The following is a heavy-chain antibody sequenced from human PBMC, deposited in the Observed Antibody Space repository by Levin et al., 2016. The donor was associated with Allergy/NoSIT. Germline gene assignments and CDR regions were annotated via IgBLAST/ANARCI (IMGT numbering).Heavy chain of an antibody. CDR3: ARDEIATSFDY. J-gene: IGHJ4*02. CDR1: GFSFSIYS. V-gene: IGHV3-48*01. D-gene: IGHD5-24*01. Sequence: GESLKISCATSGFSFSIYSMNWVRQAPGKGLEWISYISSGSDTRYYADSVLGRFSISRDNANNMLYLQLNSLRAEDTAVYYCARDEIATSFDYWGQGTLVTVSS. CDR2: ISSGSDTR.